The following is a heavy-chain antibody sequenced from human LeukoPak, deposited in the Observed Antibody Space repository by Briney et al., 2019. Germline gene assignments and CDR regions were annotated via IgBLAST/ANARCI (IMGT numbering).Heavy chain of an antibody. CDR2: INPNSGGT. CDR1: GYTFTDYY. V-gene: IGHV1-2*02. J-gene: IGHJ3*02. Sequence: GASVKVSCKASGYTFTDYYMHWVRQAPGQGLEWMGWINPNSGGTNFAQKFQGRVAMTRDTSISTAYMELRSLRSDDTAVYYCARKRFREYAFDIWGQGTMVTVSS. D-gene: IGHD3-10*01. CDR3: ARKRFREYAFDI.